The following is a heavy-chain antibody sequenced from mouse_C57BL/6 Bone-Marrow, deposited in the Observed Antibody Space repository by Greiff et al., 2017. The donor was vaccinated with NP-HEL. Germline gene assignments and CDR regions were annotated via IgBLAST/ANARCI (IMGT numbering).Heavy chain of an antibody. CDR1: GFTFSSYA. J-gene: IGHJ3*01. CDR3: ARESGYYGYERNAWFAY. Sequence: EVKLMESGGGLVKPGGSLKLSCAASGFTFSSYAMSWVRQTPEKRLEWVATISDGGSYTYYPDNVKGRFTISRDNAKNNLYLQMSHLKSEDTAMYYCARESGYYGYERNAWFAYWGQGTLVTVSA. CDR2: ISDGGSYT. V-gene: IGHV5-4*01. D-gene: IGHD2-2*01.